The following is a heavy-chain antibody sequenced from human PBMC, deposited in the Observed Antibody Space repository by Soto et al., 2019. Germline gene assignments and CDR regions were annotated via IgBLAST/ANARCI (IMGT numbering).Heavy chain of an antibody. V-gene: IGHV4-59*07. CDR1: DGSIVSHY. J-gene: IGHJ4*02. Sequence: PSGSLSLTCTVADGSIVSHYGRWIRQPPGKGLEWIGYIYYSGSTNYNPSLKSRVTISVDTSKNQFSLKLSSVTAADTAVYYCARSDYGDYVNYWGQGTLVTVSS. CDR2: IYYSGST. CDR3: ARSDYGDYVNY. D-gene: IGHD4-17*01.